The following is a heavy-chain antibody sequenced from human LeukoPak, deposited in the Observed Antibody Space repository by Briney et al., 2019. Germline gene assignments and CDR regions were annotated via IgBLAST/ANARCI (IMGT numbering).Heavy chain of an antibody. Sequence: SETLSLTCAVYGGSFSGYYWSWIRQPPGKGLEWIGEINHSGSTNYNPSLKGRVTISVDTSKNQFSLKLSSVTAADTAVYYCARRRLVWYYYDSSGYYYFDYWGQGTLVTVSS. CDR3: ARRRLVWYYYDSSGYYYFDY. J-gene: IGHJ4*02. CDR2: INHSGST. D-gene: IGHD3-22*01. V-gene: IGHV4-34*01. CDR1: GGSFSGYY.